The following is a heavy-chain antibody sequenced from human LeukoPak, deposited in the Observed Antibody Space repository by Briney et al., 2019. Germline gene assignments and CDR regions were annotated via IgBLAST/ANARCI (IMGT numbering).Heavy chain of an antibody. CDR1: GGSISSYY. J-gene: IGHJ6*03. Sequence: SETLSLTCTVSGGSISSYYWSWIRQPPGKGLEWIGYIYYSGSTNYNPSLKSRVTISVDTSKNQFSLKLSSVTAADTAVYYCARGPYSSSSWHYYYYMDVWGKGTTVTVSS. CDR3: ARGPYSSSSWHYYYYMDV. V-gene: IGHV4-59*01. D-gene: IGHD6-6*01. CDR2: IYYSGST.